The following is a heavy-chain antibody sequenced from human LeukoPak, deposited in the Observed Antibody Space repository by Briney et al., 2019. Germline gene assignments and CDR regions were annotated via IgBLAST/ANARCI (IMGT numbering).Heavy chain of an antibody. Sequence: GGSLRLSCAASGFTFTNYWMSWVRQAPGKGLEWVASIKQDGSDKYYVDSVTGRFTISRDNAKNSLYLQMNRLGAGDTAVYYCAREVGAPLVRFDPWGQGTLVTVSS. J-gene: IGHJ5*02. V-gene: IGHV3-7*01. CDR2: IKQDGSDK. D-gene: IGHD1-26*01. CDR1: GFTFTNYW. CDR3: AREVGAPLVRFDP.